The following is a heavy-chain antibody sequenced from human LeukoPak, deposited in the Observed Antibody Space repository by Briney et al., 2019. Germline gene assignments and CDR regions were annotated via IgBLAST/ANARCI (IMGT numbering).Heavy chain of an antibody. V-gene: IGHV3-74*01. CDR3: IRGGPSTWS. CDR1: GFTFKLYW. CDR2: INDDGSDT. Sequence: QPGGSLRLSCAASGFTFKLYWIHWVRQVPGKAPVWVSRINDDGSDTRYADSVKGRFTISRDDATNMVFLQMNSLRPEDTAIYYCIRGGPSTWSWGQGTLVTVSS. D-gene: IGHD2-15*01. J-gene: IGHJ5*02.